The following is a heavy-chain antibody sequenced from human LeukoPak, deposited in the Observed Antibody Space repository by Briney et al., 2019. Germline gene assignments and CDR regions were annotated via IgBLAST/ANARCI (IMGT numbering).Heavy chain of an antibody. CDR2: VNLQGST. CDR1: GGSITNTNY. V-gene: IGHV4-4*02. J-gene: IGHJ4*02. CDR3: AREGGPYRPLDY. Sequence: PSETLSLTCGVSGGSITNTNYWPWVRQPPGKGLEWIGEVNLQGSTNYNPSLMGRVAIAVDTSEDHISLQLTSVTAADTAVYYCAREGGPYRPLDYSGQGTLVTVSS.